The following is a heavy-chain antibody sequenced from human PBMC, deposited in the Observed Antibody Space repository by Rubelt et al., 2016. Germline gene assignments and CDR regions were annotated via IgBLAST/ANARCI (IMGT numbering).Heavy chain of an antibody. CDR2: MSSDGNDK. Sequence: QVQLVESGGGVVQPGRSLRLSCAASGFTFSSYAMHWVRQAPGKGLEWVALMSSDGNDKYYPDSVKGRFTISRDNSKNTLYLRMNSLRAEDTAVYYCATAVADTGEYCQHWGQGTLVNVSS. V-gene: IGHV3-30*04. D-gene: IGHD6-19*01. CDR3: ATAVADTGEYCQH. CDR1: GFTFSSYA. J-gene: IGHJ1*01.